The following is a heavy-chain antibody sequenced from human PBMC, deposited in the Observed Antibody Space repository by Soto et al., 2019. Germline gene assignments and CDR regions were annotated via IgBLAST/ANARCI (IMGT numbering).Heavy chain of an antibody. CDR2: VSTSGRST. V-gene: IGHV3-64D*06. D-gene: IGHD2-15*01. CDR1: GFIFSEST. J-gene: IGHJ4*02. CDR3: VEQAHGLDGVAFDY. Sequence: GGSLRLSCSASGFIFSESTIYWVRQVPGKGLEAISAVSTSGRSTYYADSVKDRFTISRDNSKNTLFLQMGSLRPEDTAIYYCVEQAHGLDGVAFDYWGQGTQVTVSS.